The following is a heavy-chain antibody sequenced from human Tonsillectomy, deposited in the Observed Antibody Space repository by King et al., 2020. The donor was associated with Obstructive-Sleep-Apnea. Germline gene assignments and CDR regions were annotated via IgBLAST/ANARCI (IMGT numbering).Heavy chain of an antibody. CDR3: ARHDGPIAARPFWFDP. Sequence: VQLVESGAEVKKPGESLRISCKGSGYSFTSYWISWVRQMPGKGLEWMGRIDPSDSYTNYSPSFQGHVTISADKSISTAYLQWSSLKASDTAMYYCARHDGPIAARPFWFDPWGQGTLVTVSS. D-gene: IGHD6-6*01. CDR2: IDPSDSYT. V-gene: IGHV5-10-1*03. J-gene: IGHJ5*02. CDR1: GYSFTSYW.